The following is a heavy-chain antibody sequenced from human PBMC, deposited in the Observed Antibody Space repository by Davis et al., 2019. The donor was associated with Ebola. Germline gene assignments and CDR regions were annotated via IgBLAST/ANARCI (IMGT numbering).Heavy chain of an antibody. J-gene: IGHJ4*02. CDR2: IDTDGSTT. Sequence: GESLKISCAVAGLNFSDYGINWVRQAPGKGLEWVSRIDTDGSTTNYADSVRGRFTISRDNAKNTLFLQMNSLRADDTAVYYCARDVAGRAGYWGQGTLVTVSS. CDR3: ARDVAGRAGY. V-gene: IGHV3-74*01. D-gene: IGHD1-14*01. CDR1: GLNFSDYG.